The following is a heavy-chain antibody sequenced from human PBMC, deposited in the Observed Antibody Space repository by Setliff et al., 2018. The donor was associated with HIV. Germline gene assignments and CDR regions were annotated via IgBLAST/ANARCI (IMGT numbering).Heavy chain of an antibody. CDR2: IYYSGST. J-gene: IGHJ4*02. D-gene: IGHD6-13*01. CDR3: ARATFSSSWYPFDGYYFYYFDY. V-gene: IGHV4-39*07. CDR1: GGSISSSSYY. Sequence: SETLSLTCTVSGGSISSSSYYWGWIRQPPGKGLEWIGSIYYSGSTYYNPSLKSRVTISVDTSKNQFSLKLSSVTAADTAVYYCARATFSSSWYPFDGYYFYYFDYWGQGTLVTVSS.